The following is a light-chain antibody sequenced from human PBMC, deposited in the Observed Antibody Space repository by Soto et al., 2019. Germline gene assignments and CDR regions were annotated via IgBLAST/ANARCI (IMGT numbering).Light chain of an antibody. CDR3: QQYYSTLFT. Sequence: IVMTQSPDSLAVSLGERTTINCKSSQIVFHSSNNKNYLAWYQQKPGQPPKLLFYWASTRKSGVPDRFSGSGSGTDFTLTISSLQAEDVAVYYCQQYYSTLFTFGPGTKVDIK. V-gene: IGKV4-1*01. CDR1: QIVFHSSNNKNY. CDR2: WAS. J-gene: IGKJ3*01.